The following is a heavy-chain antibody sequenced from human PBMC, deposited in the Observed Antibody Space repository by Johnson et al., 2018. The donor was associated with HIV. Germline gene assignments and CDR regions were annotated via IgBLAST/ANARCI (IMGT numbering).Heavy chain of an antibody. J-gene: IGHJ3*01. CDR3: ARAQWLADDVFDV. CDR1: GFTFSRSW. D-gene: IGHD6-19*01. CDR2: VNGDGGST. V-gene: IGHV3-74*03. Sequence: VQVVESGGGLVQPGGSLTLSCAASGFTFSRSWMHWVRQAPGKGLVWVSRVNGDGGSTSYADAVKGRFTISRDNAKDTLSLPMNSLRAEDTGVYYCARAQWLADDVFDVWGQGTMVTVSS.